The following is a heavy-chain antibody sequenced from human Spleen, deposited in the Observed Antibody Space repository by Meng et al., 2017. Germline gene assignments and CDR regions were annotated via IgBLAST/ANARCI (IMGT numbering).Heavy chain of an antibody. CDR2: ISWNSGSI. Sequence: GGSLRLSCAASGFTFDDYAMHWVRQAPGKGLEWVSGISWNSGSIGYADSVKGRFTISRDNAKNSLYLQMNSLRAEDMALYYCAKIGIAAAGNAFDIWGQGTMVTVSS. J-gene: IGHJ3*02. D-gene: IGHD6-13*01. CDR3: AKIGIAAAGNAFDI. V-gene: IGHV3-9*03. CDR1: GFTFDDYA.